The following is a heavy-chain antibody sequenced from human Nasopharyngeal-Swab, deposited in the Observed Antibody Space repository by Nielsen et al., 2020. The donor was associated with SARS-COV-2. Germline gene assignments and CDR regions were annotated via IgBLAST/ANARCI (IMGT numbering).Heavy chain of an antibody. CDR2: IYYSGST. D-gene: IGHD2-2*01. V-gene: IGHV4-59*01. CDR3: ARVSTVPAAQSRYYGMDV. Sequence: SETLSLTCTVSGGSISSYYWSWIRQPPGKGLEWIGYIYYSGSTNYNPSLKSRVTISVDTSKNQFSLKLSSVTAADTAVYYCARVSTVPAAQSRYYGMDVWGQGTTVTVSS. CDR1: GGSISSYY. J-gene: IGHJ6*02.